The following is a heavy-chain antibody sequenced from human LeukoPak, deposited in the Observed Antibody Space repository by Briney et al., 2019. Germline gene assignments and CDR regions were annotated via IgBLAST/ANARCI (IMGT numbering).Heavy chain of an antibody. V-gene: IGHV4-34*01. CDR1: GGSFSGYY. D-gene: IGHD4-17*01. CDR2: INHSGST. J-gene: IGHJ4*02. Sequence: PSETLSLTCAVYGGSFSGYYWSWIRQPPGKGLEWIGEINHSGSTNYNPSLKSRVTISVDTSKNQFSLKLSSVTAADTAVYYCARGGDYEIYYFDYWGQGTLVTVSS. CDR3: ARGGDYEIYYFDY.